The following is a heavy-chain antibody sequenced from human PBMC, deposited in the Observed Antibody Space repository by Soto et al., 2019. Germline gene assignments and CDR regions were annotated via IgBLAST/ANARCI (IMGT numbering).Heavy chain of an antibody. CDR3: ARVPYAIAAAGPYYYGMDV. V-gene: IGHV4-59*01. CDR1: GGSISSYY. J-gene: IGHJ6*02. Sequence: SETLSLTCTVSGGSISSYYWSWIRQPPGKGQEWIGYIYYSGSTNYNPSLKSRVTISVDTSKNQFSLKLSSVTAADTAVYYCARVPYAIAAAGPYYYGMDVWGQGTTVTVSS. CDR2: IYYSGST. D-gene: IGHD6-13*01.